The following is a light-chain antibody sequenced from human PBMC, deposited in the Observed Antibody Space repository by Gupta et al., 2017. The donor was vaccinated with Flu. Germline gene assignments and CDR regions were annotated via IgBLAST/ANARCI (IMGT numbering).Light chain of an antibody. CDR3: QQYNSYPWT. CDR1: QSISNW. Sequence: PSTLSASVGDRVTITCRASQSISNWLTWYQQKPGKAPKLLIYKASSLESGVPSRFSGSGSGTEFTLTISSLQPDDFATYYCQQYNSYPWTFGQGTKVEIK. J-gene: IGKJ1*01. V-gene: IGKV1-5*03. CDR2: KAS.